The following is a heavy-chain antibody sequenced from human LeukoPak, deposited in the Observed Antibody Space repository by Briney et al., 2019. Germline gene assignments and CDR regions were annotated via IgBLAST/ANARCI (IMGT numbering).Heavy chain of an antibody. CDR2: ISYDGSNK. Sequence: GGSLRLSCAASGFTFSSYGMHWVRQAPGKGLEWVAVISYDGSNKYYADSVKGRFTISRDNSKNTLYLQMNSLRAEDTAVYYCAKEYPGIFDYWGQGTLVTVSS. CDR3: AKEYPGIFDY. J-gene: IGHJ4*02. D-gene: IGHD2-2*02. CDR1: GFTFSSYG. V-gene: IGHV3-30*18.